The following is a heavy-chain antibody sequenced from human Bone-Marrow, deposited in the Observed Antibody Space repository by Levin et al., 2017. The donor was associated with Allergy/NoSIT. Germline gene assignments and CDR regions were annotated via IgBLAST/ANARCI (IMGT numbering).Heavy chain of an antibody. D-gene: IGHD5-12*01. Sequence: AGESLKISCAASGFSVSNHYMRWVRQAPGKGLEWVSFIYSVGSTYYADSVKGRFTISRDNSKNTLYLQMNSLRGEDTAIYYCARGGLGANHYWGQGTRVTVSS. J-gene: IGHJ4*02. V-gene: IGHV3-66*01. CDR1: GFSVSNHY. CDR2: IYSVGST. CDR3: ARGGLGANHY.